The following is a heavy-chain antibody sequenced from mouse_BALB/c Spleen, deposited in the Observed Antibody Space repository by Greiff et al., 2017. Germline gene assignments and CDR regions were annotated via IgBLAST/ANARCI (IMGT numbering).Heavy chain of an antibody. V-gene: IGHV1-20*02. Sequence: VQLQQSGPELVKPGASVKISCKASGYSFTGYFMNWVMQSHGKSLEWIGRINPYNGDTFYNQKFKGKATLTVDKSSSTAHMELRSLASEDSAVYYCARDGSKEYVDYRGQGTTLTVSS. CDR3: ARDGSKEYVDY. CDR1: GYSFTGYF. J-gene: IGHJ2*01. D-gene: IGHD1-1*01. CDR2: INPYNGDT.